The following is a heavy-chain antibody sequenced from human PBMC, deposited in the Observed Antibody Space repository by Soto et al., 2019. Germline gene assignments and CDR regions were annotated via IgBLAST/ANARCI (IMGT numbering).Heavy chain of an antibody. J-gene: IGHJ4*02. CDR3: ARDLAVGLVDY. CDR2: ISAYNGNT. D-gene: IGHD6-19*01. Sequence: QVQLVQSGAEVKKPGASVKFSCKASGYTFTSYGISWVRQAPGQGLEWMGWISAYNGNTKYAQKLQGRVTMTTDTATSRAYMEVRSLRSDDTAVYYCARDLAVGLVDYWGQGTLVTVSS. V-gene: IGHV1-18*01. CDR1: GYTFTSYG.